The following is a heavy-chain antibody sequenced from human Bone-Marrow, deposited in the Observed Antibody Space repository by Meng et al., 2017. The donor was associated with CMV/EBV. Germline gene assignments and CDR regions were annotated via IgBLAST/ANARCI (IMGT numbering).Heavy chain of an antibody. CDR1: GGSFSGYY. J-gene: IGHJ4*02. V-gene: IGHV4-34*01. CDR2: INHSGST. CDR3: ARGSGFRSGSYYGG. D-gene: IGHD1-26*01. Sequence: SETLSLTCAVYGGSFSGYYWSWIRQPPGKGLECIGEINHSGSTNYNPSLKSRVTISVDTSKNQFSLKLSSVTAADTAVYYCARGSGFRSGSYYGGWGQGTLVTVSS.